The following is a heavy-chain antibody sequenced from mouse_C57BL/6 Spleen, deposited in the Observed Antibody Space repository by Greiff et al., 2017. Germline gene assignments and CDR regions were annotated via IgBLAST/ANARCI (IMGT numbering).Heavy chain of an antibody. CDR2: ISSGSSTI. D-gene: IGHD2-3*01. J-gene: IGHJ4*01. Sequence: EVKLVESGGGLVKPGGSLKLSCAASGFTFSDYGMHWVRQAPEKGLEWVAYISSGSSTIYYAATVKGRFTISRDNAKNTLFLQMTSLRTEDTAVYYCARRDGKKGYAMGGWGQGTSVTVA. CDR1: GFTFSDYG. CDR3: ARRDGKKGYAMGG. V-gene: IGHV5-17*01.